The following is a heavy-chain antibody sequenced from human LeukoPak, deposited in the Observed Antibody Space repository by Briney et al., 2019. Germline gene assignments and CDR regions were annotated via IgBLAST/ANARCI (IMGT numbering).Heavy chain of an antibody. D-gene: IGHD2-2*01. CDR3: AKDISVGIVAEPVAMVSPLDV. CDR1: GFKFASHW. CDR2: ISWSSHSI. J-gene: IGHJ3*01. Sequence: GGSLRLSCAASGFKFASHWMHWVRQTPGKGLVWVSDISWSSHSIAYADSVKGRFTISRDNAKNSLYLQMNSLRAEDTALYYCAKDISVGIVAEPVAMVSPLDVWGQGTMVTVSS. V-gene: IGHV3-9*01.